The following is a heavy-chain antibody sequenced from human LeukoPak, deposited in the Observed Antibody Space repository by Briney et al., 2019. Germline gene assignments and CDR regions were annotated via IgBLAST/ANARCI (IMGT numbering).Heavy chain of an antibody. CDR3: ASSITMIVVVTPAPNFDY. CDR2: INPNSGGT. Sequence: ASVKVSCKASGYTFTSYGISWVRQAPGQGLEWLGWINPNSGGTNYAQKFQGRVTMTRDTSISTAYMELSRLRSADTAVYYCASSITMIVVVTPAPNFDYWGQGTLVTVSS. J-gene: IGHJ4*02. D-gene: IGHD3-22*01. V-gene: IGHV1-2*02. CDR1: GYTFTSYG.